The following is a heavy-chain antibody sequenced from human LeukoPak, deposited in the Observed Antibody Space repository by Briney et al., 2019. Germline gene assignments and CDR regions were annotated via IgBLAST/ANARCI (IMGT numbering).Heavy chain of an antibody. CDR2: SRNKAKSYTT. D-gene: IGHD6-19*01. V-gene: IGHV3-72*01. J-gene: IGHJ4*02. CDR3: VRVGSVAGSDYLDY. Sequence: PGGSLRLSCAVSGFTFSDHFLDWVRQAPGKGLEWVGRSRNKAKSYTTEYAASVKGRFTISRDDSKNSLCLQMNSLKTEDTAVYYCVRVGSVAGSDYLDYWGQGTLVTVSS. CDR1: GFTFSDHF.